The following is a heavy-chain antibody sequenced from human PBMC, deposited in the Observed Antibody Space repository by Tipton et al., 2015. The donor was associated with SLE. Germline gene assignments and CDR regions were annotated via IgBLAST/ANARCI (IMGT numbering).Heavy chain of an antibody. Sequence: TLSLTCTVSGYSISSGYYWGWIRQPPGKGLEWIGSIYHSGSTYYNPSLKSRVTISVDTSKNQFSLKLSSVTAADTAVYYCARAGISSSDAFDIWGQGTMVTVSS. D-gene: IGHD2-2*01. J-gene: IGHJ3*02. CDR3: ARAGISSSDAFDI. CDR1: GYSISSGYY. V-gene: IGHV4-38-2*02. CDR2: IYHSGST.